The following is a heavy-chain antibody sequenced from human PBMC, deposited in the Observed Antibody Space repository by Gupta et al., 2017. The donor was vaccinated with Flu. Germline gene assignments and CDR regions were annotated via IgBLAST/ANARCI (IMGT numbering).Heavy chain of an antibody. CDR3: ARETHYSNYYYYYMDV. D-gene: IGHD4-4*01. Sequence: TGQWLEWMGWMNPNSGNTGYSQKFQGRVTMTRNTSISTAYMELSSLRSEDTAVYYCARETHYSNYYYYYMDVWGKGTTVTVSS. V-gene: IGHV1-8*01. J-gene: IGHJ6*03. CDR2: MNPNSGNT.